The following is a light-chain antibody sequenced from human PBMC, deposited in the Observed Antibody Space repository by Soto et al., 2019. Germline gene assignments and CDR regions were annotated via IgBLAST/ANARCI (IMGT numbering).Light chain of an antibody. J-gene: IGKJ2*01. CDR1: QSVSSY. CDR2: GAS. CDR3: QHYNNWPHT. Sequence: ETMMTQSPATLSVSPGERVTLSCRASQSVSSYLAWYQQKPGQAPRLLIYGASTRATGIPARFSGSGSGTDFTLTISSLQSEDFAVYYCQHYNNWPHTFGQGTKLESK. V-gene: IGKV3-15*01.